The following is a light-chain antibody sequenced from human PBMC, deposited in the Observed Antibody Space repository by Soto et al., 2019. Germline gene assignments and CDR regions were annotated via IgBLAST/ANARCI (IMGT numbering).Light chain of an antibody. CDR3: QQYGSPIT. Sequence: EIVLTQSPATLSLSPGESATLSCRASQSVRSYLAWYQQKPGQAPRLLIYGASSRATGIPDRFSGSGSGTDFTLTISRLEPEDFAVYYCQQYGSPITFGQGTRLE. CDR2: GAS. V-gene: IGKV3-20*01. J-gene: IGKJ5*01. CDR1: QSVRSY.